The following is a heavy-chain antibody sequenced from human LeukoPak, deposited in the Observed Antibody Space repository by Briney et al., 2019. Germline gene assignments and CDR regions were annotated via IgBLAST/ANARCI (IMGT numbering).Heavy chain of an antibody. J-gene: IGHJ4*02. CDR1: GGPISSSSYY. V-gene: IGHV4-39*01. CDR3: SRQDCSSTSCYKGPFDY. CDR2: IYYSGST. Sequence: SETLSLTCTVSGGPISSSSYYWGWMRQPPGKGLEWIERIYYSGSTYYNPSLKSRVTICVDTPKKQFSLKQSSVTAANTAVYYCSRQDCSSTSCYKGPFDYWGQGTLVTVSS. D-gene: IGHD2-2*02.